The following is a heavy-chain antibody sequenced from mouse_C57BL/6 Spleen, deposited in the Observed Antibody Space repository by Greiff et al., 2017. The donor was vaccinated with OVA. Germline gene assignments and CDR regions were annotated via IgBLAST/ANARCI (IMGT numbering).Heavy chain of an antibody. Sequence: EVQLQQSGPELVKPGASVKISCKASGYTFTDYYMNWVKQSHGKSLEWIGDINPNNGGTSYNQKFKGKATLTVDKSSSTAYMELRSLTSEDSAVYYCARTDYGNYAFFDYWGQGTTLTVSS. V-gene: IGHV1-26*01. J-gene: IGHJ2*01. CDR3: ARTDYGNYAFFDY. CDR2: INPNNGGT. D-gene: IGHD2-1*01. CDR1: GYTFTDYY.